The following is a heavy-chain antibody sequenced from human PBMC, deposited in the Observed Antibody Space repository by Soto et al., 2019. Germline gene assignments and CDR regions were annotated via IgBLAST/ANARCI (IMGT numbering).Heavy chain of an antibody. Sequence: QVQLQESGPGLVKPSETLSLTCTVSGGSISSYYWSWIRQPPGKGLEWIGYIYYSGSTNYNLSLKSRVTISVDTSKNQFSLKLSSVTAADTALYYCARVWGYYFDYWGQGTLVTVSS. D-gene: IGHD2-21*01. CDR1: GGSISSYY. CDR3: ARVWGYYFDY. CDR2: IYYSGST. V-gene: IGHV4-59*01. J-gene: IGHJ4*02.